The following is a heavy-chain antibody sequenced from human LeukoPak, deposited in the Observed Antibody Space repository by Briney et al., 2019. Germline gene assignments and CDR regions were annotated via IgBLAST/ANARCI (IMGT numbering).Heavy chain of an antibody. J-gene: IGHJ4*02. D-gene: IGHD3-10*01. CDR3: ASLTFGEAYY. V-gene: IGHV3-74*01. Sequence: PGGSLRLSCAASGFTFSSYWMHWVRQAPGKGLVWVSRINSDGSSTSYADSVKGRFTISRDNSKNTLYVQMNSLRAEDTAVYYCASLTFGEAYYWGQGTLVTVSS. CDR2: INSDGSST. CDR1: GFTFSSYW.